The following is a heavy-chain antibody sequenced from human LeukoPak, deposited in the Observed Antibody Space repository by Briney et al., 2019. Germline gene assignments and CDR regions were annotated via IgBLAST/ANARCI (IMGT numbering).Heavy chain of an antibody. CDR2: IYTSGST. Sequence: SQTLSLTCTVSGGSISSGSYYWSSIRQPAGKGLEWIGRIYTSGSTNYNPSLKSRVTISVDTSKNQFSLKLSSVTAADTAVYYCARVARGADYWGQGTLVTVSS. CDR1: GGSISSGSYY. J-gene: IGHJ4*02. V-gene: IGHV4-61*02. CDR3: ARVARGADY. D-gene: IGHD6-25*01.